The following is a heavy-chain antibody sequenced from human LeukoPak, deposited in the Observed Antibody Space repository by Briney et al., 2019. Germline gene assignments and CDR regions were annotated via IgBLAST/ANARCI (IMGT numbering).Heavy chain of an antibody. CDR3: GRWGIEAAIDY. CDR1: GFTFSPYW. D-gene: IGHD2-2*01. J-gene: IGHJ4*02. V-gene: IGHV3-7*01. Sequence: GGSLRLSYATSGFTFSPYWMNWVRQAPGKGLEWVANVNPDGSETYYLDSVKGRFTISRDNVKNSLYLLMNSLRAEDTAVYYCGRWGIEAAIDYWGQGTLVTVSS. CDR2: VNPDGSET.